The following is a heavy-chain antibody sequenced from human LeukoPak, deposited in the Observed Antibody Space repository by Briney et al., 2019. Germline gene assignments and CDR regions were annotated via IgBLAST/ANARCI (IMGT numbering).Heavy chain of an antibody. CDR2: TYYRSKWYY. Sequence: SQTLSLTCAISGDSVSRNGPGWNWIRQSPSRGLEWLGRTYYRSKWYYDYAVSVKSRITLIPDTSKNQFALQLSSVTAADTAVYYCASSLVWQWLVRGFDYWGQGTLVTVSS. J-gene: IGHJ4*02. V-gene: IGHV6-1*01. CDR1: GDSVSRNGPG. D-gene: IGHD6-19*01. CDR3: ASSLVWQWLVRGFDY.